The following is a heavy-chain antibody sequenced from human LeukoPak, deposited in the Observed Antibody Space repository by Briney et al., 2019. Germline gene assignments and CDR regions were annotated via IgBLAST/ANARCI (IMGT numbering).Heavy chain of an antibody. D-gene: IGHD2/OR15-2a*01. V-gene: IGHV3-48*03. CDR1: GFTFSSYE. Sequence: PGGSLRLSCAASGFTFSSYEMNWVRQAPGKGPEWVSYISSSGSTIYYADSVKGRFTISRDNSKNTLYLQMNSLRAEDTAVYYCAKRSLYYYYGMDVWGQGTTVTVSS. CDR2: ISSSGSTI. CDR3: AKRSLYYYYGMDV. J-gene: IGHJ6*02.